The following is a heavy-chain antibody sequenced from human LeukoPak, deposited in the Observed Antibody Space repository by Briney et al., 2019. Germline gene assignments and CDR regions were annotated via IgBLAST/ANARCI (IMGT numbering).Heavy chain of an antibody. Sequence: GGSLRLSCAASGFTFSSYAMSWVRQAPGKGLEWVSAISGSGGSAYYADSVKGRFTISRDNSKNTLYLQMNSLRAEDTAVYYCAGLPAYYYDTSGFYFDYWGQGTLVTVSS. D-gene: IGHD3-22*01. J-gene: IGHJ4*02. CDR3: AGLPAYYYDTSGFYFDY. CDR1: GFTFSSYA. CDR2: ISGSGGSA. V-gene: IGHV3-23*01.